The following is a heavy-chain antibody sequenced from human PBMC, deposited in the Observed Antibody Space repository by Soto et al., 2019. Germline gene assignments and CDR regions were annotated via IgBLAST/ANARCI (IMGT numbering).Heavy chain of an antibody. D-gene: IGHD2-15*01. Sequence: PRESLKISCKGSGYSFTSYWIGWVRQMPGKGLEWMGIIYPGDSDTRYSPSFQGQVTISADKSISTAYLQWSSLKASDTAMYYCARHCSGGSCYPGNYYYYYYMDVWGKGTTVTVSS. V-gene: IGHV5-51*01. CDR3: ARHCSGGSCYPGNYYYYYYMDV. CDR2: IYPGDSDT. CDR1: GYSFTSYW. J-gene: IGHJ6*03.